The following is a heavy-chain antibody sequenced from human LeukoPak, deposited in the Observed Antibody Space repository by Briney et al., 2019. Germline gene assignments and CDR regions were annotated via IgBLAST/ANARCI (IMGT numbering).Heavy chain of an antibody. J-gene: IGHJ4*02. V-gene: IGHV4-38-2*02. Sequence: SETLSLTCTVSGYSISSGYFWGWIRQPPGKGLEWIGTISHGGSTYYNPSLKSRVTISVDTSKNQFPLNLSSVTAADTAVFYCARATVTTEGDYFDYWGQGTLVTVSS. CDR3: ARATVTTEGDYFDY. CDR1: GYSISSGYF. CDR2: ISHGGST. D-gene: IGHD4-17*01.